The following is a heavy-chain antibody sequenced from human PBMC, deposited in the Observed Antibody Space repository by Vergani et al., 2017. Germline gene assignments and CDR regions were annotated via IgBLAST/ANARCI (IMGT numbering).Heavy chain of an antibody. J-gene: IGHJ4*02. D-gene: IGHD3-3*01. Sequence: QVQLQESGPGLVKPSQTLSLTCTVSGGSISSGAYYWSWIRQLPGKGLEWIGYIYYSGSTYSNPSLESRVTISLDTSKNQFSLQLTSVTAADTAVYYCARADYDFWSGYLSYFDYWGQGTLVTVSS. CDR3: ARADYDFWSGYLSYFDY. CDR1: GGSISSGAYY. V-gene: IGHV4-31*03. CDR2: IYYSGST.